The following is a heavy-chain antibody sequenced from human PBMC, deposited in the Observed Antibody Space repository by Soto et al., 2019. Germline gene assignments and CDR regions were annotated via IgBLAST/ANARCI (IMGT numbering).Heavy chain of an antibody. Sequence: EVQLVESGGGLVQFGGSLRLSCAASGFTFSSYWMHWVRQVPGKGLVWVSRIKGDGTNTGYEDSVKGRFTISRDNVKNTLYLQMNSLRAEDTAVYYCARGLSGYYGFDYWGQGTLVTVSS. CDR1: GFTFSSYW. J-gene: IGHJ4*02. D-gene: IGHD5-12*01. CDR3: ARGLSGYYGFDY. CDR2: IKGDGTNT. V-gene: IGHV3-74*01.